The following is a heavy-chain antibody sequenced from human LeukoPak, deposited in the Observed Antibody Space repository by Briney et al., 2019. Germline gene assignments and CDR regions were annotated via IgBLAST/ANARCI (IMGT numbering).Heavy chain of an antibody. CDR1: GFTFSSYE. J-gene: IGHJ4*02. Sequence: GGSLRLSCVASGFTFSSYEMNWVRQAPGKGLEWVSYISSSGSTIYYADSVKGRFTISRDNAKNSLYLQMNSLRAEDTAVYYCARDPSLAVAGFFDYWGQGTLVTVSS. CDR2: ISSSGSTI. CDR3: ARDPSLAVAGFFDY. V-gene: IGHV3-48*03. D-gene: IGHD6-19*01.